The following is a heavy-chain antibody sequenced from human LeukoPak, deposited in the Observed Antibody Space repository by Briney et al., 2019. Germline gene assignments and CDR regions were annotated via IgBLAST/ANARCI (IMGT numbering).Heavy chain of an antibody. V-gene: IGHV4-59*01. CDR3: ARDKSAAGFWSGYYTGMDV. J-gene: IGHJ6*04. Sequence: SETLSLTCTVSGGSISSYYWSWIRQPPGKGLEWIGYIYYSGSTNYNPSLKSRVTISVDTSKNQFSLKLSSVTAADTAVYYCARDKSAAGFWSGYYTGMDVWAKGPRSPSPQ. CDR2: IYYSGST. CDR1: GGSISSYY. D-gene: IGHD3-3*01.